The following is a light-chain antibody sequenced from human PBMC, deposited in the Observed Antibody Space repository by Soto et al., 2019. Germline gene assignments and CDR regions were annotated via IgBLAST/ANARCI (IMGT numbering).Light chain of an antibody. V-gene: IGKV1-39*01. Sequence: DIHMSQSPSCLSASMGDRVTITFRASQSISSYLNWYQQKPGKAPKLLIYAASSLQSGVPSRFSGSGSGTDFTLTISSLQPEDFATYYCQQSYSTPITFGQGTRLEI. CDR3: QQSYSTPIT. J-gene: IGKJ5*01. CDR2: AAS. CDR1: QSISSY.